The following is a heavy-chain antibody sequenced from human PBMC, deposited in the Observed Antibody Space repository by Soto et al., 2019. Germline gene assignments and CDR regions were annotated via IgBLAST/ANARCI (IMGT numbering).Heavy chain of an antibody. Sequence: ASVKVSCKASGYTFTYYHVHWVRQAPGQGLEWMGIINPNGGDTTYAQKFQGRVTMTRDTSTSTVYLEVSSLRYEDTALYYCARVPYSYGLFFYLDYWGRGTLVTVSS. CDR1: GYTFTYYH. V-gene: IGHV1-46*01. CDR3: ARVPYSYGLFFYLDY. J-gene: IGHJ4*02. CDR2: INPNGGDT. D-gene: IGHD5-18*01.